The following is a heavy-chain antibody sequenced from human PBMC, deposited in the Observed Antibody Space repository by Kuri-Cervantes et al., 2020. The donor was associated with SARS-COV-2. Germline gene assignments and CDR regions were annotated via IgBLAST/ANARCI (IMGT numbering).Heavy chain of an antibody. CDR1: TFSSYA. V-gene: IGHV4-39*01. Sequence: TFSSYAMSWVRQAPGKGLEWIGSIYYSGSTYYNPSLKSRVTISVDTSKNQFSLKLSSVTAADTAVYYCARQMMSSITIFGVVITRNWFDPWGQGTLVTCYS. D-gene: IGHD3-3*01. CDR3: ARQMMSSITIFGVVITRNWFDP. CDR2: IYYSGST. J-gene: IGHJ5*02.